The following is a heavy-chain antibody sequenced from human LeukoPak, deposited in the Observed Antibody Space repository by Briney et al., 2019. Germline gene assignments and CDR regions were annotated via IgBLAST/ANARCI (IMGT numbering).Heavy chain of an antibody. D-gene: IGHD3-22*01. CDR2: ISWNSGSI. CDR1: GFTFDDYA. CDR3: AKANYYDSSGYYFDY. J-gene: IGHJ4*02. Sequence: GGSLRLSCAASGFTFDDYAMHWVRQAPGKGPEWVSGISWNSGSIGYADSVKGRFTTSRDNAKNSLYLQMNSLRAEDTALYYCAKANYYDSSGYYFDYWGQGTLVTVSS. V-gene: IGHV3-9*01.